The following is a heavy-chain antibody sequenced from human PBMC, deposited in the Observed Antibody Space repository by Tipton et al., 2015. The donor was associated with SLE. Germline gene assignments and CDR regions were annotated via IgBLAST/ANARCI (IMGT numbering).Heavy chain of an antibody. D-gene: IGHD1-26*01. J-gene: IGHJ4*02. CDR1: GFTFSDYA. CDR2: ISSTGDTP. Sequence: SLRLSCAASGFTFSDYAMSWVRQTPEKGLEWVSGISSTGDTPYYADSVKGRFTISRDNSKTTLYPQMNSLRAEDTAVYYCARDGPSGSYGYWGQGTLVTVSS. V-gene: IGHV3-23*01. CDR3: ARDGPSGSYGY.